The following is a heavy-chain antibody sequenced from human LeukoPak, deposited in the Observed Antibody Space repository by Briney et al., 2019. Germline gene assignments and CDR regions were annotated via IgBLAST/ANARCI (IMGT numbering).Heavy chain of an antibody. Sequence: SETLSLTCTVSGGSISSSSYYWGWIRQPPGKGLEWIGSIYYSGSTYYNPSLKSRVTISVDTSKNQFSLKLSSVTAADTAVYYCARDGPGYYDSSGYDYWGQGTLVTVSS. D-gene: IGHD3-22*01. CDR2: IYYSGST. V-gene: IGHV4-39*02. CDR1: GGSISSSSYY. CDR3: ARDGPGYYDSSGYDY. J-gene: IGHJ4*02.